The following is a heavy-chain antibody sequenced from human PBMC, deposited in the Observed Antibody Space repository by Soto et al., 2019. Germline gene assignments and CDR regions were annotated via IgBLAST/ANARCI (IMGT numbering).Heavy chain of an antibody. CDR1: GYTFTSYD. D-gene: IGHD2-2*02. J-gene: IGHJ4*02. Sequence: GASVKVSCKASGYTFTSYDIIWVRQAAGQGLEWMGWMNPNSGNTGYAQKFQGRVTMTRNTSTSTAYMELSSLRSEDTAVYYCAKSTTVPAAIAYWGQGTLVTVSS. V-gene: IGHV1-8*01. CDR2: MNPNSGNT. CDR3: AKSTTVPAAIAY.